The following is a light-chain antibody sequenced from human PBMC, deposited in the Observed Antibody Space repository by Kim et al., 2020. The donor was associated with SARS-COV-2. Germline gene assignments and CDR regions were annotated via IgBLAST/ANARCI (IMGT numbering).Light chain of an antibody. J-gene: IGLJ2*01. CDR2: QDN. CDR1: KWGDKY. CDR3: KSCDSSSEV. V-gene: IGLV3-1*01. Sequence: EYPGRIAGGDRTVDKWGDKYACWYQQRPGKSPWLIIYQDNKRPSGIHERFSGCNSGNTASLTISGTQAMDEADYYCKSCDSSSEVFGGGTQLTVL.